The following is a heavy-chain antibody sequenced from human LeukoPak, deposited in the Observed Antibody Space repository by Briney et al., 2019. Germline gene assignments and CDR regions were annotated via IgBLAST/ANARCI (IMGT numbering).Heavy chain of an antibody. CDR1: GFTFSSYV. D-gene: IGHD6-13*01. Sequence: PGGSLRLSCAASGFTFSSYVMSWVRQAPGKGLEWVSDISGSGGSTYYADSVKGRFTISRDNSKNTLYLQMNSLRAEDTAVYYCAKDFHSSSWPYYFDYWGQGTLVTVSS. CDR2: ISGSGGST. CDR3: AKDFHSSSWPYYFDY. J-gene: IGHJ4*02. V-gene: IGHV3-23*01.